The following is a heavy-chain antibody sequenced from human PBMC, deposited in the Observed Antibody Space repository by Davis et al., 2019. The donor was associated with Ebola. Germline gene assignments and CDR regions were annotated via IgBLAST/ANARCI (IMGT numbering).Heavy chain of an antibody. J-gene: IGHJ6*02. CDR1: GYTFTSYY. V-gene: IGHV1-46*01. Sequence: AASVKISCKASGYTFTSYYMHWVRQAPGPGHDWLGIINPSGGSTSYAQKFQGRVTMTRDTSTSTVYMELSSLRSEDTAVYYCAREPRYGDYTHHDYYGMDVWGQGTTVTVSS. D-gene: IGHD4-17*01. CDR3: AREPRYGDYTHHDYYGMDV. CDR2: INPSGGST.